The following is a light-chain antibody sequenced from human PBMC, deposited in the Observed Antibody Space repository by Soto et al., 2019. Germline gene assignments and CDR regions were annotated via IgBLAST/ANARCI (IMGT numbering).Light chain of an antibody. CDR2: DAS. CDR3: QQYNTYSYT. J-gene: IGKJ2*01. CDR1: QSISNW. V-gene: IGKV1-5*01. Sequence: DIQMTQSPSTLSASVGDRVTITCRASQSISNWLAWYQQRPGKAPKLLIYDASTLESWVPSRFSGSGSGTEFTLTISGLRPDDFATYYGQQYNTYSYTFRQGTKLEIK.